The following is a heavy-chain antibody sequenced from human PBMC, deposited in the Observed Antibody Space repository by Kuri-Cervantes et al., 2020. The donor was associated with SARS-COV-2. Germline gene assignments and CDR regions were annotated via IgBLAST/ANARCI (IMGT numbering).Heavy chain of an antibody. CDR2: INHSGGT. CDR3: GRVNYYNSRGYFVDL. Sequence: SQTLSLTCAVYGGSFSGYYWSWIRQPPGKGLEWIGEINHSGGTNYNPSLKSRVTISVDTSKNQFSLKLGSVTAADSALYYCGRVNYYNSRGYFVDLWGQGTPVTVSS. CDR1: GGSFSGYY. J-gene: IGHJ5*02. V-gene: IGHV4-34*01. D-gene: IGHD3-22*01.